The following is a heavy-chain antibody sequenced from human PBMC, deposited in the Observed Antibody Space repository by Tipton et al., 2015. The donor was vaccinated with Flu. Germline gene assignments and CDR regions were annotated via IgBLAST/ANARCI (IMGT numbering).Heavy chain of an antibody. V-gene: IGHV3-66*02. D-gene: IGHD1-1*01. CDR1: GFIVSNND. Sequence: SLRLSCAASGFIVSNNDINWVRQAPGKGLEWVSIIYTGVTTYYTDSVKGRFAISRDTSMNTVYLQMNSLRPEDAAVYYCATDRNWAGFDHWGQGTLVTVSS. CDR3: ATDRNWAGFDH. CDR2: IYTGVTT. J-gene: IGHJ4*02.